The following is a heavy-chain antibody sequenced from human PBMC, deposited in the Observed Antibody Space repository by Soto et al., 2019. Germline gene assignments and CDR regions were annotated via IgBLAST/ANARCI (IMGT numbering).Heavy chain of an antibody. CDR2: IYKSGT. Sequence: QVQLQESGPGLVKPSETLSLTCTVSGESISNYYWSWIRQPPGKGLEWIGYIYKSGTSYNPSLKSRVTISVDTSTNQISLKRNSVTAADTAVYYCARRGFFDFWGQGILVTVSS. CDR1: GESISNYY. V-gene: IGHV4-59*08. J-gene: IGHJ4*02. D-gene: IGHD1-26*01. CDR3: ARRGFFDF.